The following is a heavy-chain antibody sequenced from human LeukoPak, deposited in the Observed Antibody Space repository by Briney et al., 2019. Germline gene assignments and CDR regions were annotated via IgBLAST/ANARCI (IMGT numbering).Heavy chain of an antibody. CDR2: IKQDGSVT. CDR3: ARRAGAYSHPYDY. Sequence: GGSLRLSCAASGFSFSGYWMSWARQAPGKGLEWVANIKQDGSVTQYVDSVKGRFTISRDNAKNSVFLQMDSLRAEDTAVYYCARRAGAYSHPYDYWGQGTLVTVSS. CDR1: GFSFSGYW. V-gene: IGHV3-7*01. J-gene: IGHJ4*02. D-gene: IGHD4/OR15-4a*01.